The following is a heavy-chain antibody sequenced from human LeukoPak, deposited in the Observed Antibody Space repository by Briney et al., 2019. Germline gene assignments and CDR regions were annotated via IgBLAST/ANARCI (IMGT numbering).Heavy chain of an antibody. CDR3: AKDDYSYYAMDV. CDR1: GFTFSSYW. CDR2: ISGSGGST. V-gene: IGHV3-23*01. Sequence: GGSLRLSCAASGFTFSSYWMNWVRQAPGKGLEWVSTISGSGGSTFYADSVKGRLTISRDNSRNTLYLQMNSLRAEDTAIYYCAKDDYSYYAMDVWGRGTTVTVSS. J-gene: IGHJ6*02.